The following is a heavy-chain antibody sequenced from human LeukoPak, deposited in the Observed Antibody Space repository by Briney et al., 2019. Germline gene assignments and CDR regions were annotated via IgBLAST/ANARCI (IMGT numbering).Heavy chain of an antibody. Sequence: SETLSLTCTVSGGSISSYYWSWIRQPPGKGLEWIGYISYSGSTKYNPSLKSRVTISVDTSKNQFSLKLSSVTAADTAVYYCARGGDGINYYYGMDVWGQGTTVTVSS. J-gene: IGHJ6*02. CDR3: ARGGDGINYYYGMDV. D-gene: IGHD1-14*01. CDR1: GGSISSYY. CDR2: ISYSGST. V-gene: IGHV4-59*12.